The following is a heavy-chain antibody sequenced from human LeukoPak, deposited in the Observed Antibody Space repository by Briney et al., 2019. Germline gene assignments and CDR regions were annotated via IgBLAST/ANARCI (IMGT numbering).Heavy chain of an antibody. V-gene: IGHV3-30-3*01. Sequence: GGSLRLSCAASGFTFSSYAMHWVRQAPGKGLEWVAVISYDGSNKYYADSVKGRFTISRDNSKNTLYLQMNSLRAEDTAVYYCARDRQRYFDWFVDYWGQGTLVTVSS. J-gene: IGHJ4*02. CDR1: GFTFSSYA. D-gene: IGHD3-9*01. CDR2: ISYDGSNK. CDR3: ARDRQRYFDWFVDY.